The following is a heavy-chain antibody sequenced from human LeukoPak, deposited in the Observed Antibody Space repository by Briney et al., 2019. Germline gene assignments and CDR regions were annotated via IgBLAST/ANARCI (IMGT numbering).Heavy chain of an antibody. V-gene: IGHV3-23*01. CDR3: ANWGAGTKGLY. Sequence: PGGSLRLSCAASGLTFSDHAMGWVRQAPGKGLEWVSSISGSGGNTYYADSVKGRYSISRDNSKNTLFLQINGLRAEDTAIYYCANWGAGTKGLYWGQGTLVTVSS. CDR1: GLTFSDHA. J-gene: IGHJ4*02. CDR2: ISGSGGNT. D-gene: IGHD1-1*01.